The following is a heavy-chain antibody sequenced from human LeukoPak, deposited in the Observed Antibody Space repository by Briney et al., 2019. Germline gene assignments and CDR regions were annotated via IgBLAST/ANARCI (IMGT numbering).Heavy chain of an antibody. D-gene: IGHD3-3*01. V-gene: IGHV3-7*03. CDR3: AKDRTRQAY. CDR1: GFTFSNYW. CDR2: IKEDGSDK. J-gene: IGHJ4*02. Sequence: WGSLRLSCAASGFTFSNYWMSWVRQTPGKGLEWVANIKEDGSDKYYVDSLKGRFTISRDNAKNSLYLQMNSLRAEDTAVYYCAKDRTRQAYWGQGTLVTVSS.